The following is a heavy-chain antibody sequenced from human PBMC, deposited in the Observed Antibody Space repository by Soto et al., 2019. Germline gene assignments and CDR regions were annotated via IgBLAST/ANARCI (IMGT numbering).Heavy chain of an antibody. J-gene: IGHJ4*02. CDR1: GFTFSSYS. CDR2: ISSSSSYI. CDR3: ARGNSGSYQFDY. Sequence: GALRLSCAASGFTFSSYSMNWVRQAPGKGLEWVSSISSSSSYIYYADSVKGRFTISRDNAKNSLYLQMNSLRAEDTAVYYCARGNSGSYQFDYWGQGTLVTVSS. D-gene: IGHD1-26*01. V-gene: IGHV3-21*01.